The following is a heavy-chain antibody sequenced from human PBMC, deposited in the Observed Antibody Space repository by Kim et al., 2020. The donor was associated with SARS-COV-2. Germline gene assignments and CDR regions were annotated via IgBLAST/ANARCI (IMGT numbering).Heavy chain of an antibody. V-gene: IGHV1-2*02. D-gene: IGHD3-3*01. CDR1: GYTFTGYY. CDR2: INPNSGGT. J-gene: IGHJ6*02. CDR3: ARADYDFWSGQAYGMDV. Sequence: ASVKVSCKASGYTFTGYYMHWVRQAPGQGLEWMGWINPNSGGTNYAQKFQGRVTMTRDTSISTAYMELSRLRSDDTAVYYCARADYDFWSGQAYGMDVWGQGTTVTVSS.